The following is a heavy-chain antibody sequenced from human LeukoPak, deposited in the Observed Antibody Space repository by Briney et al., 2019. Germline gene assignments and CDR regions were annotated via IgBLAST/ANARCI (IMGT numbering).Heavy chain of an antibody. D-gene: IGHD2/OR15-2a*01. Sequence: AGGSLRLSCAASGFTVSSNYMSWVRQAPGKGLEWVSVIYSGGSTYNADSVKGRFTISRDISKNTLYLQMNSLRAEDTAVYYCSRVSFFDAFDIWGQGTMVTVSS. CDR3: SRVSFFDAFDI. CDR2: IYSGGST. CDR1: GFTVSSNY. V-gene: IGHV3-53*01. J-gene: IGHJ3*02.